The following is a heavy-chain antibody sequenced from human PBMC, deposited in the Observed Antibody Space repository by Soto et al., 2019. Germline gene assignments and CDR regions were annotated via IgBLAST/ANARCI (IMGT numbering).Heavy chain of an antibody. CDR2: ISNDGSNK. J-gene: IGHJ6*02. CDR1: GFTFSSYG. Sequence: GGSLRLSCAASGFTFSSYGMHWVRQAPGKGLEWVAVISNDGSNKYYADSVKGRFTISRDNSKNTLYLQMNSLRAEDTAVYFCAKDQYYYDSSGYYYYYYGMDVWGQGTTVTVSS. V-gene: IGHV3-30*18. CDR3: AKDQYYYDSSGYYYYYYGMDV. D-gene: IGHD3-22*01.